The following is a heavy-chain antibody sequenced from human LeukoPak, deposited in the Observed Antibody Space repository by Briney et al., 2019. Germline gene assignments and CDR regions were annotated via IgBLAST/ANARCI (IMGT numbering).Heavy chain of an antibody. CDR3: ARELGTVTTDY. J-gene: IGHJ4*02. D-gene: IGHD4-17*01. CDR2: ISSSSSTI. V-gene: IGHV3-48*01. Sequence: GGSLRLSCAASGFTFSSYSMNWVRQAPGKGLKWVSYISSSSSTIYYADSVKGRFTISRDNAKNSLYLQMNSLRAEDTAVYYCARELGTVTTDYWGQGTLVTVSS. CDR1: GFTFSSYS.